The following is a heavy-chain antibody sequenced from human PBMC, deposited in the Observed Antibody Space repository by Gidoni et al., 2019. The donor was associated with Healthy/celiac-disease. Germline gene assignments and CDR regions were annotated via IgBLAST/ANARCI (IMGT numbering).Heavy chain of an antibody. CDR3: ARDLGSGSYNAFDI. CDR2: ISSSSSYT. V-gene: IGHV3-11*05. D-gene: IGHD3-10*01. Sequence: QVQLVESGGGLVKPGGSLRLYCAASGFPLSDYYMSWIRQAPGKGLEWVSYISSSSSYTNYADSVKGRFTISRDNAKNSLYLQMNSLRAEDTAVYYCARDLGSGSYNAFDIWGQGTMVTVSS. J-gene: IGHJ3*02. CDR1: GFPLSDYY.